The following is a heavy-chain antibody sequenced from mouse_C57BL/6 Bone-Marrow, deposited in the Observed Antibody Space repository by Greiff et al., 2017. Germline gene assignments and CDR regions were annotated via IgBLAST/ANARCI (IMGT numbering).Heavy chain of an antibody. Sequence: QVQLQQPGAELVMPGASVKLSCKASGYTFTSYWMHWVKQRPGQGLEWIGEIDPSDSYTNYNQKFKGKSTLTVDKSSSTAYMKLSSLTSEDSAVYYYARWDFDVWGTGTTVTVSS. CDR2: IDPSDSYT. CDR1: GYTFTSYW. J-gene: IGHJ1*03. V-gene: IGHV1-69*01. CDR3: ARWDFDV.